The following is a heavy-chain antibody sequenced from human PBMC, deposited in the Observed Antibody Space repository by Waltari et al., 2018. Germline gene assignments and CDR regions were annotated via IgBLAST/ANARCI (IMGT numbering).Heavy chain of an antibody. CDR2: VNNNTGNP. J-gene: IGHJ6*02. D-gene: IGHD2-21*02. CDR3: ASGGDRPPTGCMDV. Sequence: QVQLVQSGSELKKPGASVKVSCKASGYTFTSYAMNWVRQAPGKGLEWMGWVNNNTGNPTDAQGFTGRFVFSVDTSVSTAYLQISSLKAEDTAVYYCASGGDRPPTGCMDVWGQGTTVTVSS. CDR1: GYTFTSYA. V-gene: IGHV7-4-1*02.